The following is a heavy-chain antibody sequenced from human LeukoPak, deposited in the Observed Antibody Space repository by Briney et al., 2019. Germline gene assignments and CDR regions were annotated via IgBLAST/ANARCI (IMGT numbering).Heavy chain of an antibody. J-gene: IGHJ4*02. Sequence: SGTLSLTCAVSGGSITTSNWWIWVRQPPGKGLEWIGEIYHTGSTYYSPSLKSRVTLSLDKSKNQFSLNLNSVTAADTAIYYCASRNYGLVDFWGQGTLVTVSS. V-gene: IGHV4-4*02. CDR2: IYHTGST. CDR1: GGSITTSNW. CDR3: ASRNYGLVDF. D-gene: IGHD3-10*01.